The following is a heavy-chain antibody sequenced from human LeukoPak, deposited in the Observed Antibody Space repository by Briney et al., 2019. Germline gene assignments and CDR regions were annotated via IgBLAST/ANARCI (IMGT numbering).Heavy chain of an antibody. J-gene: IGHJ6*02. Sequence: SETLSLTCTVSGGSISSYYWSWIRQPAGKGLEWIGRIYTSGSTNYNPSLKSRVTMSVDTSKNQFFLKLSSVTAADTAVYYCARASTVIRYYYYYGMDVWGQGTTITVSS. CDR1: GGSISSYY. D-gene: IGHD4-11*01. CDR2: IYTSGST. V-gene: IGHV4-4*07. CDR3: ARASTVIRYYYYYGMDV.